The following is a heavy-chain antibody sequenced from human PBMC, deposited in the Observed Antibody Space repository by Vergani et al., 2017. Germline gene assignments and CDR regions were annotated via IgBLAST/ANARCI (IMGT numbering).Heavy chain of an antibody. CDR2: IYYSGST. J-gene: IGHJ3*02. CDR1: GGSISSYY. Sequence: QVQLQESGPGLVKPSETLSLTCTVSGGSISSYYWSWIRQPPGKGLEWIGYIYYSGSTNYKPSLKSRVTISVDTSKNQFSLKLSSVTAADTAVYYCARYRGPGGGDAFDIWGQGTMVTVSS. D-gene: IGHD1-1*01. V-gene: IGHV4-59*01. CDR3: ARYRGPGGGDAFDI.